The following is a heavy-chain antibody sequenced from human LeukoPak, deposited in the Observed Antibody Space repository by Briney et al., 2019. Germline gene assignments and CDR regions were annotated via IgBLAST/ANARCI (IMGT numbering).Heavy chain of an antibody. CDR1: GFTVSSNY. J-gene: IGHJ4*02. CDR2: IYSGGNT. CDR3: ARDRGRNSFDY. Sequence: GGSLRLSCAASGFTVSSNYMSWVRQAPGKGLEWVSVIYSGGNTYYANSVKGRFTISRDNSKNSLYLQLTSLRAEDTALYYCARDRGRNSFDYWGQGTLVSVSS. D-gene: IGHD1-14*01. V-gene: IGHV3-53*01.